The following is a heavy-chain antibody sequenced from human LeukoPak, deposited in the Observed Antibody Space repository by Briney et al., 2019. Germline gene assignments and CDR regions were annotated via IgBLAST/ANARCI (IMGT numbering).Heavy chain of an antibody. CDR3: ARDREDSSGYYLEYYFDY. CDR2: IYYSGST. D-gene: IGHD3-22*01. V-gene: IGHV4-59*11. J-gene: IGHJ4*02. Sequence: SEILSLTCTVSGGSISSHYWSWIRQPPGKGLEWIGYIYYSGSTNYNPSLKSRVTISVDTSKNQFSLKLSSVTAADTAVYYCARDREDSSGYYLEYYFDYWGQGTLVTVSS. CDR1: GGSISSHY.